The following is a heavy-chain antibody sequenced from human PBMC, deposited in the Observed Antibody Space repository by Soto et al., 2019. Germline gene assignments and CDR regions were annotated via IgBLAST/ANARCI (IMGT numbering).Heavy chain of an antibody. CDR2: ISAYNDNT. V-gene: IGHV1-18*01. CDR1: GYTFNSYG. J-gene: IGHJ4*02. Sequence: QVQLVQSGAEVKKPGASVKVSCKASGYTFNSYGISWVRQAPGQGLEWMGWISAYNDNTNYAQNLQGRVTMTTDTSTRRAYIELRSLISDDTAVYYCARESPPADYWGQGTLVTVSS. CDR3: ARESPPADY.